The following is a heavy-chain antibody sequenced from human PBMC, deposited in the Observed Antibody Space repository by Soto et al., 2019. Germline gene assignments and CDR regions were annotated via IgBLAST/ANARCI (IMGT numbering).Heavy chain of an antibody. CDR3: ASRLSHYYYGMDV. CDR2: ISAYNGNT. Sequence: QVQLVQSGAEVKKPGASVKVSCKASGYTFTSYGISWVRQAPGQGLEWMGWISAYNGNTNYAQKLQGRVTMTTDTSTRTAYMELRSLRSDDTAVDYCASRLSHYYYGMDVWGQGTTVTVSS. V-gene: IGHV1-18*01. CDR1: GYTFTSYG. J-gene: IGHJ6*02.